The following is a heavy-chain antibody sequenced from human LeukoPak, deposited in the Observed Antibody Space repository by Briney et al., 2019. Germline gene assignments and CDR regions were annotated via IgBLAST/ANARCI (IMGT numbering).Heavy chain of an antibody. Sequence: GGSLRLSCAASGFTFSSYAMIWVRQAPGKGLEWASAITASGGSTYYADAVKGRFTISRDNSKNTLYLQMNSLGAEDTAVYYCARALRAFDYWGQGTLVTVSS. D-gene: IGHD4-17*01. J-gene: IGHJ4*02. V-gene: IGHV3-23*01. CDR3: ARALRAFDY. CDR2: ITASGGST. CDR1: GFTFSSYA.